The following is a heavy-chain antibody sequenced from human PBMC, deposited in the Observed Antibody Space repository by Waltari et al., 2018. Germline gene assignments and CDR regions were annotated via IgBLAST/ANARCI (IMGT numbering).Heavy chain of an antibody. D-gene: IGHD6-13*01. J-gene: IGHJ4*02. Sequence: EVQLLESGGGLVQPGGSLRLSCAASEFLLSNYPMPWVRQAPGRGLEWVSTITGSGGTKYYADSVKGRFTISRGNSQNTLYLQMNSLTVDETAVYFCARGGYSSHFDYWGQGTLVTVSS. CDR1: EFLLSNYP. CDR2: ITGSGGTK. CDR3: ARGGYSSHFDY. V-gene: IGHV3-23*01.